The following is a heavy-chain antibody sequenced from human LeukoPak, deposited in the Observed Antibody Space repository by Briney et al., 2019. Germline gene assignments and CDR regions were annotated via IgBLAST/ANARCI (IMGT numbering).Heavy chain of an antibody. CDR2: ISGSGGST. D-gene: IGHD6-6*01. CDR1: GFTFSDYY. Sequence: PGGSLRLSCAASGFTFSDYYMSWVRQAPGKGLEWVSAISGSGGSTYYADSVKGRFTISRDNSKNTLYLQMNSLRAEDTAVYYCAKDITYSSSSTGWFDPWGQGTLVTVSS. CDR3: AKDITYSSSSTGWFDP. V-gene: IGHV3-23*01. J-gene: IGHJ5*02.